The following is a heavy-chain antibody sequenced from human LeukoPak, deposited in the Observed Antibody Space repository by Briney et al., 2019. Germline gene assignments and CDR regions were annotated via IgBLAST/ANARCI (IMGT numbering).Heavy chain of an antibody. CDR3: ARGLLLWLRRHNWFDP. D-gene: IGHD5-12*01. CDR1: GYTFTGYY. J-gene: IGHJ5*02. CDR2: INPNSGGT. V-gene: IGHV1-2*02. Sequence: GASVKVSCKASGYTFTGYYMHWVRQAPGQGLEWMGWINPNSGGTNYAQKFQGRVTMTRDTSISTAYMELSRLRSDDTAVYYCARGLLLWLRRHNWFDPWGQGTLVTVSS.